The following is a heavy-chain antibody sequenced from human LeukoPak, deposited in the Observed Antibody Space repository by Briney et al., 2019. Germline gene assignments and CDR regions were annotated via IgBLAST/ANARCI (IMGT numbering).Heavy chain of an antibody. V-gene: IGHV4-59*12. CDR3: ASSVKWLAYFDY. J-gene: IGHJ4*02. Sequence: SETLSLTCSVSGGSISTYYWSWIRQPPGKGLEWIGYIYYSGSTNYNPSLKSRVTISVDTSKNQFSLKLSSVTAADTAVYYCASSVKWLAYFDYWGQGTLVTVSS. CDR2: IYYSGST. CDR1: GGSISTYY. D-gene: IGHD6-19*01.